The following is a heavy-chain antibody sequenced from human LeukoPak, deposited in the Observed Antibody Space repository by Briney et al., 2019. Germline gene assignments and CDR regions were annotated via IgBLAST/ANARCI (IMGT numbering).Heavy chain of an antibody. CDR2: MYYSGST. CDR3: ARHFDRDGYKSNAFDI. D-gene: IGHD5-24*01. Sequence: SETLSLTCTVSGGSFSSSSHYWGWVRQPPGKGLEWIGSMYYSGSTYYNASLRSRVTISVDTSRDQFSLKLSPVTAADTAVYYCARHFDRDGYKSNAFDIWGQGTMVTVSS. CDR1: GGSFSSSSHY. V-gene: IGHV4-39*01. J-gene: IGHJ3*02.